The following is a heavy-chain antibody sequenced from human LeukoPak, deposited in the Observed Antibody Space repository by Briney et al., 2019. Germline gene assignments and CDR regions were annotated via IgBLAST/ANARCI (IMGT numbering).Heavy chain of an antibody. J-gene: IGHJ4*02. D-gene: IGHD4-11*01. V-gene: IGHV4-30-4*01. CDR2: IYYSGST. CDR3: ARGLTVTYEGYFDY. CDR1: GGSISSGDYY. Sequence: SETLSLTCTVSGGSISSGDYYWSWIRQPPGKGLEWIGYIYYSGSTYYNPSLKSRVTISVDTSKNQFSLKLSSVTAADTAVYYCARGLTVTYEGYFDYWGQGTLVTVSS.